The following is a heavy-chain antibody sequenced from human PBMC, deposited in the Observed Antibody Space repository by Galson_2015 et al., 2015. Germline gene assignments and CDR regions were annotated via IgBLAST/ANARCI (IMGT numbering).Heavy chain of an antibody. V-gene: IGHV1-69*13. D-gene: IGHD2-2*01. J-gene: IGHJ6*03. CDR3: ARDLGDDPDIVVVPAAMRGYYMDV. Sequence: SVKVSCKASGGTFSSYAISWVRQAPGQGLEWMGRIIPIFGTANYAQKFQGRVTITADESTSTAYMELSSLRSEDTAVYYCARDLGDDPDIVVVPAAMRGYYMDVWGKRTTLTVSS. CDR1: GGTFSSYA. CDR2: IIPIFGTA.